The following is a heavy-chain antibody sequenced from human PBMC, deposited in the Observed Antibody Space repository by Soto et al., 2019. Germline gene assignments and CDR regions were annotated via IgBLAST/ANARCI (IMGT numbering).Heavy chain of an antibody. J-gene: IGHJ4*02. CDR1: GGSIKSRDYH. Sequence: SDTLSITCTVSGGSIKSRDYHWGWTRQSPAKGLEWIGYIHNSGTSFYNPSLRGRVTVTLDTSRSQFSLTLASVTAADTAVYYCVREERIAAPQLDYWGQGIPVTVSS. CDR2: IHNSGTS. CDR3: VREERIAAPQLDY. V-gene: IGHV4-30-4*02. D-gene: IGHD6-6*01.